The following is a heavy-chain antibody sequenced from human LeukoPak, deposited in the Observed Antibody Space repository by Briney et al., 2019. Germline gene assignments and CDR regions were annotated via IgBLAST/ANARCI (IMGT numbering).Heavy chain of an antibody. CDR1: GFTFSTYA. CDR2: ISSGGTDE. J-gene: IGHJ4*02. V-gene: IGHV3-30*11. CDR3: ARDSTYYYDSGSSGPHYFDN. Sequence: TGGSLRLSCAASGFTFSTYAMHWVRQAPGKGLEWVSLISSGGTDEYYADSMKGRFTISRDNSKNTLYLQLNSLRAEDTAVYYCARDSTYYYDSGSSGPHYFDNWGQGTLVTVSS. D-gene: IGHD3-10*01.